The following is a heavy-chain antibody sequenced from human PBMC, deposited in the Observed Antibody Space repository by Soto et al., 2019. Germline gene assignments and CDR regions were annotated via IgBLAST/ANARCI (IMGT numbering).Heavy chain of an antibody. Sequence: EVQLVESGGGLIQPGGSLRLSCAASGFTVSSNYMSWVRQAPGKGLEWVSVIYNGGSTYYADSVKGRFTISRDNSKNPLYLQMNSLRAEDTAVYYCARVIGGTSPAFDYWGQGTLVTVSS. CDR2: IYNGGST. CDR3: ARVIGGTSPAFDY. CDR1: GFTVSSNY. D-gene: IGHD1-1*01. J-gene: IGHJ4*02. V-gene: IGHV3-53*01.